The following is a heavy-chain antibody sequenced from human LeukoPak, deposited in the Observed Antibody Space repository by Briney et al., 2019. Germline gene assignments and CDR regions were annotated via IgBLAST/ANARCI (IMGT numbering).Heavy chain of an antibody. J-gene: IGHJ4*02. CDR3: AKADSEAAGEY. CDR1: GFTFCSYA. V-gene: IGHV3-23*01. D-gene: IGHD6-13*01. Sequence: RGSLRLSSAAPGFTFCSYAMSWVRQTPREGLGWVSAISGSGGSTYYADSVKGRFTISRDNSKNTQYLQMNSLRAEDTAVYYCAKADSEAAGEYWGQGTLVTVSS. CDR2: ISGSGGST.